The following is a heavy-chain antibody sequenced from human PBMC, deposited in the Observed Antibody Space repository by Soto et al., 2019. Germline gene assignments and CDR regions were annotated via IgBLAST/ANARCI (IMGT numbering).Heavy chain of an antibody. D-gene: IGHD1-1*01. V-gene: IGHV4-31*03. CDR1: VGSIGISGYY. CDR3: ARDPWRTPPEAAFDV. J-gene: IGHJ3*01. Sequence: LSLTFTVSVGSIGISGYYWSWIRQHPGKVLEWIGYIYHSGTTYYNPSLKSRVTISIDTSKNQFSLRLSSVTAADTAVYYCARDPWRTPPEAAFDVWGQGTKVTVSS. CDR2: IYHSGTT.